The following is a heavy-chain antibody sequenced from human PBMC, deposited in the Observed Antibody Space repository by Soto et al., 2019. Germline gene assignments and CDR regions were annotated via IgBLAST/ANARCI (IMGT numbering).Heavy chain of an antibody. J-gene: IGHJ4*02. Sequence: EVQLVESGGGLVRPWASLRLSCAASGFTFSSYTMTWVRQAPGKGLEWVSSISFSSTNIHYADSVKGRFTISRDNPKNSLYLQMNSLRVDDTAVYYCARGAGDLPYWGQGTLVTVSS. V-gene: IGHV3-21*01. CDR1: GFTFSSYT. CDR2: ISFSSTNI. D-gene: IGHD7-27*01. CDR3: ARGAGDLPY.